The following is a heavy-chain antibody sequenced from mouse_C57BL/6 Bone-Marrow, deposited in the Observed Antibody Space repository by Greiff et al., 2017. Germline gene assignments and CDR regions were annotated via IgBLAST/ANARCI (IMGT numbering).Heavy chain of an antibody. D-gene: IGHD2-12*01. CDR2: ISSGGSYT. J-gene: IGHJ3*01. V-gene: IGHV5-6*01. CDR3: ASPIYSPTWFAY. CDR1: GFTFSSYG. Sequence: EVKLMESGGDLVKPGGSLKLSCAASGFTFSSYGMSWVRQTPDKRLEWVATISSGGSYTYYPDSVKGRFTISRDNAKNTLYLQMISLKSEDTAMYYCASPIYSPTWFAYWGQGTLVTVSA.